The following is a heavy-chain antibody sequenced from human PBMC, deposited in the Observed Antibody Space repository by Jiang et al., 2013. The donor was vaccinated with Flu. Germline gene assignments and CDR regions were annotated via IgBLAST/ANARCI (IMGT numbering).Heavy chain of an antibody. V-gene: IGHV3-30*02. CDR3: AKDQSLRSYFDY. D-gene: IGHD4-11*01. CDR2: IRYDGSNK. J-gene: IGHJ4*02. Sequence: FIRYDGSNKYYADSVKGRFTISRDNSKNTLYLQMNSLRAEDTAVYYCAKDQSLRSYFDYWGQGTLVTVSS.